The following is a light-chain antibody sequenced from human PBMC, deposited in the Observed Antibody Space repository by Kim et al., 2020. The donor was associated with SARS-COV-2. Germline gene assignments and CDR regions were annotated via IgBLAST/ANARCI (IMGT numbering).Light chain of an antibody. CDR2: YDR. Sequence: PGWPAWIAGGEDNVEIKIVHWYQQRPGESPVLVIFYDRERPSRIPERISGSKSGNTATVTISRVEAGDEADYYCQVWDNSTDHWVFGGGTQLTVL. CDR3: QVWDNSTDHWV. V-gene: IGLV3-21*04. CDR1: NVEIKI. J-gene: IGLJ3*02.